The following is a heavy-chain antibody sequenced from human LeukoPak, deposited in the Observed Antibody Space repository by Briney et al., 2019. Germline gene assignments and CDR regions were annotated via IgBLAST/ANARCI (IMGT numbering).Heavy chain of an antibody. CDR2: IYSGGST. CDR3: ASKVVHGFDY. V-gene: IGHV3-66*01. CDR1: GFTFSSYG. J-gene: IGHJ4*02. Sequence: GGSLRLSCAASGFTFSSYGMTWVRQAPGKGLEWVSVIYSGGSTYYVDSVKGRFTISRDNSKNTLYLQMNSLRAEDTAVYYCASKVVHGFDYWGQGTLVTVSS. D-gene: IGHD2-15*01.